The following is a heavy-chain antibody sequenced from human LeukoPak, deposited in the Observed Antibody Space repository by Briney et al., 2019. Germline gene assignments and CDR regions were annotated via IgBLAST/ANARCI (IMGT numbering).Heavy chain of an antibody. CDR1: GFTFSAYV. J-gene: IGHJ4*01. CDR3: VRDGGYTGGWTYGSGDY. Sequence: PGRSLRLSCAASGFTFSAYVMHWVRQAPGKGLECVAVISNDGNEKYYADSAKGRFSISRDNSKNTLYLQMNSLRTEDTAVYYCVRDGGYTGGWTYGSGDYWGQGNLVTVSS. D-gene: IGHD2-8*02. V-gene: IGHV3-30*04. CDR2: ISNDGNEK.